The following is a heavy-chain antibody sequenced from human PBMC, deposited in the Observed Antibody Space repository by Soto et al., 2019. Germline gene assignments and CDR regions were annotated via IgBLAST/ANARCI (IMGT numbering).Heavy chain of an antibody. CDR2: IKEDGSEK. CDR3: ARERYYYGSGDY. D-gene: IGHD3-10*01. V-gene: IGHV3-7*01. CDR1: GFPFSSYW. J-gene: IGHJ4*02. Sequence: GGSLRLSSAASGFPFSSYWMSWVRQAPGKGLEWVANIKEDGSEKNYVDSVKGQFTISRDNAKNSLYLQMNSLRAEDTAVYYCARERYYYGSGDYWGQGTLVTVSS.